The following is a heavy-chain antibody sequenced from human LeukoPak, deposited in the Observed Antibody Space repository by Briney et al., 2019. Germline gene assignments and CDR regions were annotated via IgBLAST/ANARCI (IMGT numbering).Heavy chain of an antibody. Sequence: ASVKVSCKASGYTFTGYYMHWVRQAPGQGLEWMGWINPNSGGTNYAQKFQGRVTMTRDTSISTAYMELSRLRSDDTAVYYCARAPGIAAAGTENAFDIWGQGTMVTVSS. J-gene: IGHJ3*02. D-gene: IGHD6-13*01. V-gene: IGHV1-2*02. CDR2: INPNSGGT. CDR1: GYTFTGYY. CDR3: ARAPGIAAAGTENAFDI.